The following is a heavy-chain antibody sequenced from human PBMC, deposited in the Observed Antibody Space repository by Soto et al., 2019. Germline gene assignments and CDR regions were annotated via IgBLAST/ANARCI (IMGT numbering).Heavy chain of an antibody. CDR1: GFTFSSYE. V-gene: IGHV3-48*03. J-gene: IGHJ4*02. Sequence: VGSLRLSCAASGFTFSSYEMNWVRQAPGKGLEWVSYISSSGSTIYYADSVKGRFTISRDNAKNSLYLQMNSLRAEDTAVYYCARVGLNPNYFDYWGQGTLVTVSS. CDR3: ARVGLNPNYFDY. CDR2: ISSSGSTI.